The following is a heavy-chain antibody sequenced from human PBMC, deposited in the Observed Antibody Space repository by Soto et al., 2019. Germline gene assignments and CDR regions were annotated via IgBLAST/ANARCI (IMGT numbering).Heavy chain of an antibody. D-gene: IGHD2-8*01. CDR1: GFTFGDYW. CDR2: LKRDGRER. Sequence: PGGSLRLSCAASGFTFGDYWMTRVRQAPGKGLEWVANLKRDGRERYYVDSVKGRFSVSRDNAKNSLYLQMNNLRPEDTAVYYCARDVYEILGRVVRRLDSWGQGTLVTVSS. J-gene: IGHJ4*02. V-gene: IGHV3-7*03. CDR3: ARDVYEILGRVVRRLDS.